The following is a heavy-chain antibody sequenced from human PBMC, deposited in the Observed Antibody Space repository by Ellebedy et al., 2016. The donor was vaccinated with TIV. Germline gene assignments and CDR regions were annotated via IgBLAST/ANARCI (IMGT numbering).Heavy chain of an antibody. CDR2: IYHSGST. Sequence: SETLSLXCAVSGGSTSSGGYSWSWIRQPPGKGLEWIGYIYHSGSTYYNPSLKSRVTISVDRSKNQFSLKLSSVTAADTAVYYCARGGSATDAFDIWGQGTMVTVSS. J-gene: IGHJ3*02. D-gene: IGHD3-10*01. CDR3: ARGGSATDAFDI. V-gene: IGHV4-30-2*01. CDR1: GGSTSSGGYS.